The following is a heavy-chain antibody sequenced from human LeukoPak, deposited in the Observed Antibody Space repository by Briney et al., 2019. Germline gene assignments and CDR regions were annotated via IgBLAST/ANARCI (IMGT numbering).Heavy chain of an antibody. Sequence: GGSLRLSCAASGFTFSRYGMHWVRQAPAKGLEWVAFIRFDGSDKYHADSVKGRFTISRDNSKNTVYLQMNSLRVEDTALYYCAKIGAVAGHFDYWGQGTLVTVSS. D-gene: IGHD6-19*01. CDR3: AKIGAVAGHFDY. CDR2: IRFDGSDK. J-gene: IGHJ4*02. V-gene: IGHV3-30*02. CDR1: GFTFSRYG.